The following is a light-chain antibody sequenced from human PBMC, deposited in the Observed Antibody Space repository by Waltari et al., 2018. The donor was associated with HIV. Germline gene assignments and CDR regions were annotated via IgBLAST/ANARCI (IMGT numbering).Light chain of an antibody. CDR3: MRAPQPPVLT. J-gene: IGKJ4*02. V-gene: IGKV2-28*01. CDR2: LCA. CDR1: QGLLHSNGYNH. Sequence: DIVMIQTPPSLPVTPGEPASISSSSSQGLLHSNGYNHLDWYLQKPGQSPQVLIFLCANRASGVSDRFSGGGTGTNSTLKSSRVEAEEVGTYYRMRAPQPPVLTFGGGICVGIK.